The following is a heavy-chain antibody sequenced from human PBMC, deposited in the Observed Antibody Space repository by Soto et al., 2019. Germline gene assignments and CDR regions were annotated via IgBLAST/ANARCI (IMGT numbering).Heavy chain of an antibody. CDR3: ARVKRGNYCSSTSCYANWGSSWFDP. CDR2: IYYSGST. V-gene: IGHV4-30-4*01. CDR1: GGSISSGDYY. Sequence: PSETLSLTCTVSGGSISSGDYYWSWIRQPPGKGLEWIGYIYYSGSTYYNPSLKSRVTISVDTSKNQFSLKLSSVTAADTAVYYCARVKRGNYCSSTSCYANWGSSWFDPWG. J-gene: IGHJ5*02. D-gene: IGHD2-2*01.